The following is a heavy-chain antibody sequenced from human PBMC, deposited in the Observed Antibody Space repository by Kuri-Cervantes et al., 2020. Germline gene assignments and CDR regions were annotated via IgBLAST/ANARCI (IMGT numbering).Heavy chain of an antibody. CDR2: IYPGDSDT. Sequence: GGSLRLSCQGSGYSFSDYWIGWVRQMPGKGLEWMVIIYPGDSDTRYSPSFLGQVTMSVDKSISAAYLQWSSLKSSDTAMYYCARRQSCSSGTCYADYWGQGSLVTVSS. CDR1: GYSFSDYW. CDR3: ARRQSCSSGTCYADY. V-gene: IGHV5-51*01. J-gene: IGHJ4*02. D-gene: IGHD2-15*01.